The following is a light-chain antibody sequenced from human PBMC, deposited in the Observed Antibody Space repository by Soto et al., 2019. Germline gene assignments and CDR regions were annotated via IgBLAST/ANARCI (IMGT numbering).Light chain of an antibody. CDR1: QSLIHSDGITY. Sequence: DVVMTQSPLSLPVTLGQPASISCRSSQSLIHSDGITYLNWFHQRPGQSPRRLIYEVSDQDSGVPDRFSGSGSGTDFTLKISRAEAEDVGVCYCMKRTHCPWTFGQGTEVDIQ. CDR2: EVS. J-gene: IGKJ1*01. V-gene: IGKV2-30*02. CDR3: MKRTHCPWT.